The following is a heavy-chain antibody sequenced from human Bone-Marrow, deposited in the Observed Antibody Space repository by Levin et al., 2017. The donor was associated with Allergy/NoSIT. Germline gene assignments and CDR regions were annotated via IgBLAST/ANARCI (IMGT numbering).Heavy chain of an antibody. CDR1: GFSLSTSGVG. D-gene: IGHD6-13*01. CDR3: AHSGAAAGTDLVGRIYYYDGMDV. V-gene: IGHV2-5*02. Sequence: SGPTLVKPTQTLTLTCTFSGFSLSTSGVGVGWIRQPPGKALEWLAPIYWDDDKRYSPSLKSRLTITKDTSKNQVVLTMTNMDPVDTATYYCAHSGAAAGTDLVGRIYYYDGMDVWGQGTTVTVSS. J-gene: IGHJ6*02. CDR2: IYWDDDK.